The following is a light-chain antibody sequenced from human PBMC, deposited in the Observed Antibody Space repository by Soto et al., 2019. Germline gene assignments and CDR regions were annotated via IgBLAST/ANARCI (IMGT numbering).Light chain of an antibody. V-gene: IGKV3-15*01. J-gene: IGKJ4*01. CDR3: QQYNNWPPLT. CDR1: ESVSSN. CDR2: SAS. Sequence: EIVMTQSPATLSVSPGERATLSCRASESVSSNLGWYQQKPGQAPRLLIYSASTRATGIPARFSGSGSGTEFTLTISSLQSEDFAVYYCQQYNNWPPLTFGGGTKVEIK.